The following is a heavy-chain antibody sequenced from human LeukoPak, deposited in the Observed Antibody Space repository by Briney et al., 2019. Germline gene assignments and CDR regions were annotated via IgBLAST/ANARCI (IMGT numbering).Heavy chain of an antibody. V-gene: IGHV4-59*01. Sequence: SETLSLTCTVSGGSISSYYRNWIRQPPGKGLEWIGYIYCSGTTNYNPSLKSRVTISVDTSKNQFSLKLSSVTAADTAVYYCARGVYIAAAQYGYWGQGTLVTVSS. CDR2: IYCSGTT. J-gene: IGHJ4*02. CDR1: GGSISSYY. CDR3: ARGVYIAAAQYGY. D-gene: IGHD6-13*01.